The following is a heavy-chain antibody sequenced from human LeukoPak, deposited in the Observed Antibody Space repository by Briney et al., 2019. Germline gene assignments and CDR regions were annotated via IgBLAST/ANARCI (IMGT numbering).Heavy chain of an antibody. J-gene: IGHJ4*02. V-gene: IGHV1-69*13. D-gene: IGHD2-15*01. CDR2: IIPIFGTA. Sequence: SVKVSCKASGGTFSSYAISWGRQAPGQGLEWMGGIIPIFGTANYAQKFQGRVRITADESTSTAYMELSSLRSEDTAVYYCATPDPYCSGGSCYVALGYWGQGTLVTVSS. CDR1: GGTFSSYA. CDR3: ATPDPYCSGGSCYVALGY.